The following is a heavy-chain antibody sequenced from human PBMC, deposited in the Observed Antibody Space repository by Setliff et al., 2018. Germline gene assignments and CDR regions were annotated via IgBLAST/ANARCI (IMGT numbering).Heavy chain of an antibody. CDR3: ARGSTGIYDP. J-gene: IGHJ5*02. V-gene: IGHV4-59*02. Sequence: SETLSLTCTVSGVSVASHYWSWNRQAPGTGLEWIAYVHDNGETNQNPSLKSRVTISVDTSKNQFSLKMTSVTAADTAIYYCARGSTGIYDPWGQGILVTV. D-gene: IGHD1-1*01. CDR1: GVSVASHY. CDR2: VHDNGET.